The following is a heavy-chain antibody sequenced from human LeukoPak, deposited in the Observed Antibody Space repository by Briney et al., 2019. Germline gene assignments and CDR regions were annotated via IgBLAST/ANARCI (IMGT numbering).Heavy chain of an antibody. CDR1: GGTFSSYA. D-gene: IGHD2-2*01. V-gene: IGHV1-69*05. CDR3: ARELRADIVVVQAAMTGVNAFDI. Sequence: GASVKVSCKASGGTFSSYAISLVRQAPGQGLEWMGRILPIFGTANYAQKFQGRVTITTDESTSTAYMELSSLRSEDTAVYYCARELRADIVVVQAAMTGVNAFDIWGQGTMVTVSS. CDR2: ILPIFGTA. J-gene: IGHJ3*02.